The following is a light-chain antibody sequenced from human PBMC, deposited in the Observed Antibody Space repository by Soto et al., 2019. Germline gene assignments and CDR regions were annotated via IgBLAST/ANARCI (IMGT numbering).Light chain of an antibody. V-gene: IGLV1-40*01. CDR3: QSYDSSLSGSV. CDR1: SSNIGAGYG. J-gene: IGLJ2*01. CDR2: GNS. Sequence: QAVVTQPPSVSGAPGQRVTISCTGRSSNIGAGYGVPWYQQLPGTAPKLLIYGNSNRPSGVPDRFAGSKSGTSASLAITGLQAEDEADYYCQSYDSSLSGSVFGGGTKLTVL.